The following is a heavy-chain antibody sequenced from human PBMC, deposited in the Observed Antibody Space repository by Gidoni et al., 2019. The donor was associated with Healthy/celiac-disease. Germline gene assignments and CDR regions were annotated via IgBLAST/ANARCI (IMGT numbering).Heavy chain of an antibody. V-gene: IGHV3-21*06. CDR2: ISSSSSYI. J-gene: IGHJ4*02. CDR1: GFTFSSYS. D-gene: IGHD3-10*01. CDR3: ARDWRGVGTMVRGVLDY. Sequence: EVQLVESGGGLVKPGGSLRLSCDASGFTFSSYSMNWVRQAPGKGLEWVSSISSSSSYIYYADSVKGRFTISRDNAKNSLYLQMNSLRAEDTAVYYCARDWRGVGTMVRGVLDYWGQGTLVTVSS.